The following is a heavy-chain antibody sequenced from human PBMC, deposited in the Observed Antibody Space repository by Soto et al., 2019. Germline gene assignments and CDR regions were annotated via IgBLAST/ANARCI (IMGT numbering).Heavy chain of an antibody. Sequence: QVQLQESGPGLVKPSETLSLTCSVSGGSISGHYWTWIRQPAGKGLEGIGRIYITGSTDYNPSLESRVTMSVDTSKNQFSLKLKSVTAADTAVYFCARDKDYYQNCMDVWGQGTTVAVSS. D-gene: IGHD3-22*01. CDR2: IYITGST. V-gene: IGHV4-4*07. CDR3: ARDKDYYQNCMDV. J-gene: IGHJ6*02. CDR1: GGSISGHY.